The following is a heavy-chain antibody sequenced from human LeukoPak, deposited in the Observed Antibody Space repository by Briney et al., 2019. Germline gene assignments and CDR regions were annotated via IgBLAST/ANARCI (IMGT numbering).Heavy chain of an antibody. CDR3: ARDRGGPSGSYYGNYYYGMDV. J-gene: IGHJ6*02. V-gene: IGHV3-21*01. Sequence: GGSLRLSCAASGFTFSSYSMNWVRQAPGKGLEWVSSISSSSSYIYYADSVKGRFTISRDNAKNSLYLQMNSLRARDTAVYYCARDRGGPSGSYYGNYYYGMDVWGQGTTVTVSS. CDR2: ISSSSSYI. D-gene: IGHD1-26*01. CDR1: GFTFSSYS.